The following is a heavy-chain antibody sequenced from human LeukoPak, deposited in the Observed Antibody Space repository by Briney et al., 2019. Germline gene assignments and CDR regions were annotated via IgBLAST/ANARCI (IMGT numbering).Heavy chain of an antibody. V-gene: IGHV3-30*18. D-gene: IGHD6-19*01. Sequence: GSLRLSCAASGFTFSSYEMNWVRQAPGKGLEWVAVISYDGSNKYYADSVKGRFTISRDNSKNTLYLQMNSLRAEDTAVYYCAKDERQWLVRGAFDIWGQGTMVTVSS. CDR2: ISYDGSNK. CDR3: AKDERQWLVRGAFDI. CDR1: GFTFSSYE. J-gene: IGHJ3*02.